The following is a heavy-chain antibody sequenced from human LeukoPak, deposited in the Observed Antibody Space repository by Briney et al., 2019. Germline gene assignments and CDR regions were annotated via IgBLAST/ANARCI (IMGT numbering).Heavy chain of an antibody. D-gene: IGHD6-13*01. Sequence: HGESLKISCKGSGYSFTNYWIGWVRQMPGKGLEWMGIIYPGDSDTRYSPSFQGQVTISADKSISTAYLQWSSLKASDTAMYYCARQGTPTGYSSSWYFYFDYWGQGTLVTVSS. CDR1: GYSFTNYW. V-gene: IGHV5-51*01. CDR2: IYPGDSDT. CDR3: ARQGTPTGYSSSWYFYFDY. J-gene: IGHJ4*02.